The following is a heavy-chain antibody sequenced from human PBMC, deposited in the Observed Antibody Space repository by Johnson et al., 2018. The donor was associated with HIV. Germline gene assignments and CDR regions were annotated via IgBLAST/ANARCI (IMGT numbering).Heavy chain of an antibody. CDR3: ARDRVGGTYDSFDI. Sequence: VQLVESGGVVVQPGGSLRLSCAASGFTVSSNYMAWVRQAPGKGLEWVSVIYSSGGTLYSDSVRGRFTVSRDNSKNTLYLQMNTLRVEDTAVYYCARDRVGGTYDSFDIWGQGTMVTVSS. V-gene: IGHV3-66*01. CDR2: IYSSGGT. J-gene: IGHJ3*02. D-gene: IGHD1-26*01. CDR1: GFTVSSNY.